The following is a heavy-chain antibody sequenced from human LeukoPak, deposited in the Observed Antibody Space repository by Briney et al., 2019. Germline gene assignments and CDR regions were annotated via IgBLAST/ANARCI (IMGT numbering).Heavy chain of an antibody. V-gene: IGHV5-51*01. CDR3: AAALAGEQWLGGLFDP. Sequence: GESLKISCKGSGYSFTSYWIGWVRQMPGKGLEWMGIIYPGDSDTRYSPSFQGQVTISADKSISTAYLQWSSLRSEDTAVYYCAAALAGEQWLGGLFDPWGQGTLVTVSS. J-gene: IGHJ5*02. CDR1: GYSFTSYW. D-gene: IGHD6-19*01. CDR2: IYPGDSDT.